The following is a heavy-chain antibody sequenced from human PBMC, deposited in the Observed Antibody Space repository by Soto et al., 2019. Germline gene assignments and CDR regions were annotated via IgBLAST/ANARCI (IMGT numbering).Heavy chain of an antibody. Sequence: QVHLVQSGAEVKKPGASVKVSCKGSGYIFTTYGITWVRQAPGQGLEWMGWISAHNGNTNYAQKLPGRVTGTRDTSTSTAYMELRNLRSDDTAVYYCARGRYGDYWGQGALVTVSS. CDR1: GYIFTTYG. CDR3: ARGRYGDY. CDR2: ISAHNGNT. J-gene: IGHJ4*02. D-gene: IGHD1-1*01. V-gene: IGHV1-18*01.